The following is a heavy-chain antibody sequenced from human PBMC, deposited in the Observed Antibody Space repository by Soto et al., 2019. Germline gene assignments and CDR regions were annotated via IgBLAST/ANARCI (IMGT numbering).Heavy chain of an antibody. CDR1: GGSISSYY. D-gene: IGHD6-13*01. V-gene: IGHV4-59*01. CDR3: ARDSGIPTLRFSWFDP. J-gene: IGHJ5*02. CDR2: IYYSGST. Sequence: PSETLSLTCTVSGGSISSYYWSWIRQPPGKGLEWIGYIYYSGSTIYNPSLKSRVTISVDTSKNQFSLKLSSVTAADTAVYYCARDSGIPTLRFSWFDPWGQGTLVTVSS.